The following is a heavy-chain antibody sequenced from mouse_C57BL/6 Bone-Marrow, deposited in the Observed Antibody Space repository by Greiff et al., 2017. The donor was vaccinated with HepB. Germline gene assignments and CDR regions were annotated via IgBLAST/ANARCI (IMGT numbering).Heavy chain of an antibody. Sequence: VQGVESGAELVKPGASVKLSCKASGYTFTEYTIHWVKQRSGQGLEWIGWFYPGSGSIKYNEKFKDKATLTADKSSSTVYMELSRLTSEDSAVYFCARHERGSSPSYWYFEVWGTGTTVTVAS. J-gene: IGHJ1*03. CDR3: ARHERGSSPSYWYFEV. CDR1: GYTFTEYT. D-gene: IGHD1-1*01. CDR2: FYPGSGSI. V-gene: IGHV1-62-2*01.